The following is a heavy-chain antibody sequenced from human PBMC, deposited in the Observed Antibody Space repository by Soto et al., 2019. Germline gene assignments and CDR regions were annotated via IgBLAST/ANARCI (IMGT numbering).Heavy chain of an antibody. D-gene: IGHD4-17*01. CDR2: ISGSGGST. J-gene: IGHJ4*02. V-gene: IGHV3-23*01. CDR1: GFTFTNYV. Sequence: EVQLLESGGGLVQPGGFLRLSCTASGFTFTNYVMSWVRQALGKGLEWVSAISGSGGSTYYADSVKGRFTISRDNSKNTLYLQLNRLRAEDTAVYYCASPGDDQYWGQGTLVTVSS. CDR3: ASPGDDQY.